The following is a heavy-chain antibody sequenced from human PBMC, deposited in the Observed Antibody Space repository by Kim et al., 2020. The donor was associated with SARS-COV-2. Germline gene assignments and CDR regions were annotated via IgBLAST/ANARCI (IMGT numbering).Heavy chain of an antibody. CDR1: GFTFSSSA. Sequence: GGSLRLSCAASGFTFSSSAMGWVRQAPGKGLEWVSTIRGSGIYTYYTDSVKGRFTIPRDNSKRTLYLQMNSLRAEDTAVYYCATDQSFTIFGVVTPGAFDMWGQGTMVTVSS. D-gene: IGHD3-3*01. J-gene: IGHJ3*02. CDR3: ATDQSFTIFGVVTPGAFDM. V-gene: IGHV3-23*01. CDR2: IRGSGIYT.